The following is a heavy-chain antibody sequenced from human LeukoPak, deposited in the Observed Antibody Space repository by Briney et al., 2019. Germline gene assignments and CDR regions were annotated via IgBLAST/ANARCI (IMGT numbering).Heavy chain of an antibody. J-gene: IGHJ5*02. CDR3: AKDTGKYGGDWLDP. Sequence: GGSLRLSCAASGFTFSSYAMSWVRQAPGKGLEWVSAISGSGGSTYYADSVEGRFTISRDNSKNTLYLQMISLRAEDTAVYYCAKDTGKYGGDWLDPWGQGTLVTVSS. CDR2: ISGSGGST. D-gene: IGHD3-10*01. V-gene: IGHV3-23*01. CDR1: GFTFSSYA.